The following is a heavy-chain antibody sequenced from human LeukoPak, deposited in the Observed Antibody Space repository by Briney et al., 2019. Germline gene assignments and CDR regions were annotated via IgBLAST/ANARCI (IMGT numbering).Heavy chain of an antibody. CDR1: GYTFTNYY. D-gene: IGHD3-22*01. J-gene: IGHJ4*02. V-gene: IGHV1-2*02. CDR2: INPNSGGT. Sequence: ASVKVSCKASGYTFTNYYMHWVRQAPGQGLEWMGWINPNSGGTNCAQRFQGRVTMTRDTSISTAYIELNRLRSDDTAVYYCARGGDSSGYYSSQGDYWGQGTLVTVSS. CDR3: ARGGDSSGYYSSQGDY.